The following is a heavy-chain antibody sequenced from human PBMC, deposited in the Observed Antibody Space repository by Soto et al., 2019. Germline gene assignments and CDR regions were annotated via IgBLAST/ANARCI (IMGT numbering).Heavy chain of an antibody. CDR3: VKNRGHLVGITGARVGK. CDR1: GFMFATYG. CDR2: MSYDGTNK. Sequence: QVQLVESGGGVVQPGRSLRLSCAASGFMFATYGMHWVRQAPGKGLEWVAVMSYDGTNKYYADSVKCRFTISRDNSENRLYLRLYSLRTAATAVYYCVKNRGHLVGITGARVGKWGQGILVIVSS. V-gene: IGHV3-30*18. J-gene: IGHJ4*02. D-gene: IGHD2-21*01.